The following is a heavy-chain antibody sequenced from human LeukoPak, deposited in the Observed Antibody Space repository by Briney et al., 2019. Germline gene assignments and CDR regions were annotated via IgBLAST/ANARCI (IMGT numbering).Heavy chain of an antibody. V-gene: IGHV3-53*01. Sequence: PGGSLRLSCAASGFTVSSNYMSWVRQAPGKGLEWVSVIYSGGSTYYADSVKGRFTISRDNSKNTLYLQMNSLRAEDTAVYYCAKDRTDITIFGVVTLFDYWGQGTLVTVSS. D-gene: IGHD3-3*01. J-gene: IGHJ4*02. CDR3: AKDRTDITIFGVVTLFDY. CDR2: IYSGGST. CDR1: GFTVSSNY.